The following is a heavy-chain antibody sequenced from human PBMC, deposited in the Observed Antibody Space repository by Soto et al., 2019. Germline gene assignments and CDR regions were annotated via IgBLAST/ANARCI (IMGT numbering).Heavy chain of an antibody. D-gene: IGHD6-19*01. CDR2: IYWDDDK. V-gene: IGHV2-5*02. CDR1: GFSLRSTRMA. J-gene: IGHJ4*02. CDR3: AHIVVAGLGYYFDY. Sequence: QITLKESGPTLVKPTQTLTLTCTFSGFSLRSTRMAVGWIRQPPGKALEWLALIYWDDDKRYSPFLKSRLTITKDTSTTQVVLTRSNMDPVDTARYYCAHIVVAGLGYYFDYWGQGTLVTVSS.